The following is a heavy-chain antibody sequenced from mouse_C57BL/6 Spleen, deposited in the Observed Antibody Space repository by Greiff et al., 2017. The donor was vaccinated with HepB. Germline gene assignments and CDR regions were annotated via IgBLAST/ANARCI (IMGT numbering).Heavy chain of an antibody. D-gene: IGHD1-1*01. Sequence: VQLQQSGAELVKPGASVKLSCKASGYTFTSYWMQWVKQRPGQGLEWIGEIDPSDSYTNYNQKFKGKATLTVDTSSSTAYMQLSSLTSEDSAVYYCARSVSSYWGQGTTLTVSS. J-gene: IGHJ2*01. CDR1: GYTFTSYW. V-gene: IGHV1-50*01. CDR2: IDPSDSYT. CDR3: ARSVSSY.